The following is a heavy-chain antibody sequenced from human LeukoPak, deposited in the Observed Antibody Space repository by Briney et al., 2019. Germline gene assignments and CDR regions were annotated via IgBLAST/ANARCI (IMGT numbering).Heavy chain of an antibody. V-gene: IGHV3-30*02. J-gene: IGHJ6*03. D-gene: IGHD1-26*01. CDR3: ARGPPRPRYYYYFYYMDV. Sequence: GGSLRLSCAASGFTFSSYGMHWVRQAPGKGLEWVAFIRYDGSNKYYADSVKGRFTISRDNSKNMLYLQMNSLRAEDTAVYYCARGPPRPRYYYYFYYMDVWGKGTTVTISS. CDR1: GFTFSSYG. CDR2: IRYDGSNK.